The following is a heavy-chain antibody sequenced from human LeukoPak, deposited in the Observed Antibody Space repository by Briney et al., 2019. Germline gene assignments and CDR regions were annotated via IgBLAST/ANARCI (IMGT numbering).Heavy chain of an antibody. V-gene: IGHV3-74*01. CDR3: ARGDGYCSSTSCGYYYYMDV. Sequence: PGGSLRLSCAASGFTFSSYWMHWVRQAPGKGLVWVSRINSDGSSTGYADSVKGRFTISRDNAKNTLYLQMNSLRAEDTAVYYCARGDGYCSSTSCGYYYYMDVWGKGTTVTVSS. J-gene: IGHJ6*03. CDR1: GFTFSSYW. D-gene: IGHD2-2*01. CDR2: INSDGSST.